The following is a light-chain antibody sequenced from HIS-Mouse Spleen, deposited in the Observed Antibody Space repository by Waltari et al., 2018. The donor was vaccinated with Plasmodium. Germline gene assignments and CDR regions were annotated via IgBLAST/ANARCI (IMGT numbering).Light chain of an antibody. V-gene: IGLV2-14*03. CDR2: DVS. J-gene: IGLJ2*01. Sequence: QSALTQPASVSGSPGQSITISCTGTSSDVGGYNYVSWYQQHPGKAPKLMIYDVSNRPSGVSNRCSGCKSGNTASLTISGLQAEDEADYYCSSYTSSCTHVVFGGGTKLTVL. CDR3: SSYTSSCTHVV. CDR1: SSDVGGYNY.